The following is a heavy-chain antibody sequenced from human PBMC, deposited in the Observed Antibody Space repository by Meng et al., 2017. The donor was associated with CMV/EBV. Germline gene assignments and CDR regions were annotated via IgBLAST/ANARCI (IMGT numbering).Heavy chain of an antibody. CDR2: IYYSGST. CDR1: GGSLSSMSYY. V-gene: IGHV4-39*07. D-gene: IGHD3-3*01. J-gene: IGHJ6*02. Sequence: SETLSLTCTVSGGSLSSMSYYWGWLRQPPGKGLEWIGSIYYSGSTYYNPSLKSRVTISVDTSKNQFSLKLSSVTAADTAVYYCAREVTIFGVALTYYYYGMDVWGQGTTVTVSS. CDR3: AREVTIFGVALTYYYYGMDV.